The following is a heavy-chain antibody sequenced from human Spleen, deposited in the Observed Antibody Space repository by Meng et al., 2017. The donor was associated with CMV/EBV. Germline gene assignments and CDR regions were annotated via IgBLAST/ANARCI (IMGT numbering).Heavy chain of an antibody. CDR3: ARDPGDYVRNYYYGMDV. CDR2: IKKDGSEK. V-gene: IGHV3-7*01. J-gene: IGHJ6*02. D-gene: IGHD4-17*01. Sequence: GESLKISCTTSGFTFSNYWMTWVRQAPGKGLEWVANIKKDGSEKYYLDSVKGRFTVSRDNAKNSLYLQMNSLRAEDTAVYYCARDPGDYVRNYYYGMDVWGQGTTVTVSS. CDR1: GFTFSNYW.